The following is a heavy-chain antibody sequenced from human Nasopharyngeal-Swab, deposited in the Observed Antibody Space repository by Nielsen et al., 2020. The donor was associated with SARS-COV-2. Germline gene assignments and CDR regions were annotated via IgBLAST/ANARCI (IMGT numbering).Heavy chain of an antibody. Sequence: SGPTLLQPTQTLTLTCTFSGFSLTTRGVGVAWIRQPPGKALEWLAFIFWDDDKRYSPSLKSRLTITKDTSKNQVVLTMTNMDPVDTATYYCARNTRIAAAGTGWFDPWGQGTLVTVSS. CDR2: IFWDDDK. V-gene: IGHV2-5*02. CDR1: GFSLTTRGVG. D-gene: IGHD6-13*01. CDR3: ARNTRIAAAGTGWFDP. J-gene: IGHJ5*02.